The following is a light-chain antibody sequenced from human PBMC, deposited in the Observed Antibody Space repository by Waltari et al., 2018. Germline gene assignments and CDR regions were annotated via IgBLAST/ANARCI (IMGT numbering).Light chain of an antibody. CDR2: GTS. CDR3: QQYGNSPQT. CDR1: QSFSSGY. Sequence: EIVLTQSPGTLSLSPGESATLSCRASQSFSSGYLAWYQQKPGQAPRLLMYGTSSRATGIPDRFSGSGSGTDFTLSISGLEPEDFAVYYCQQYGNSPQTFGQGTRLEIK. J-gene: IGKJ5*01. V-gene: IGKV3-20*01.